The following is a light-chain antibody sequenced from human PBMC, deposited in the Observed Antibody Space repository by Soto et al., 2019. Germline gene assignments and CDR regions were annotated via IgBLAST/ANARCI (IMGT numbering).Light chain of an antibody. J-gene: IGLJ2*01. Sequence: QSALTQPASVSGSPGQSITISCTGTSSDIGGYNHVSWYQQHPGKVPKLIIYEVSNRPSGVSNRFPGSKSGNTASLTISGLQAEDEADYYCNSYTSSSTPVVFGGGTKVTVL. CDR2: EVS. CDR3: NSYTSSSTPVV. CDR1: SSDIGGYNH. V-gene: IGLV2-14*01.